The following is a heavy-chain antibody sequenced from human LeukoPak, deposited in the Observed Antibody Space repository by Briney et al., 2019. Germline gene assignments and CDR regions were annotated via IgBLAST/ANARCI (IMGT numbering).Heavy chain of an antibody. CDR1: GGSISSYY. D-gene: IGHD5-18*01. V-gene: IGHV4-59*01. CDR3: ARDTAMNYFQH. Sequence: SETLSLTCTVSGGSISSYYWSWIRQPPGKGLEWIGYIYYSGSTDYNPSLKSRVTISVETSKNQFSLKLSSVTAADTAVYYCARDTAMNYFQHWGQGTLVTVSS. J-gene: IGHJ1*01. CDR2: IYYSGST.